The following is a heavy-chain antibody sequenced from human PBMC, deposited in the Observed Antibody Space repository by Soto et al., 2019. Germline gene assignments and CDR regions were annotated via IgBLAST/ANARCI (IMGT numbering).Heavy chain of an antibody. CDR3: AKLKEDYYYYYGMDV. CDR2: ISYDGSNK. CDR1: GFTFSSYG. V-gene: IGHV3-30*18. Sequence: RLSCAASGFTFSSYGMHWVRQAPGKGLEWVAVISYDGSNKYYADSVKGRFTISRDNSKNTLYLQMNSLRAEDTAVYYCAKLKEDYYYYYGMDVWGQGTTVTVSS. J-gene: IGHJ6*02.